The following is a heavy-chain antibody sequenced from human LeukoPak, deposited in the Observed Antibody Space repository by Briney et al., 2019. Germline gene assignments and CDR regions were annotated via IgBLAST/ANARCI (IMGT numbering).Heavy chain of an antibody. CDR2: TYYRSKWYN. D-gene: IGHD2-8*01. V-gene: IGHV6-1*01. CDR3: AREGDQTYADWFDP. CDR1: GDSVSSNSAA. J-gene: IGHJ5*02. Sequence: SQTLSLTCAISGDSVSSNSAAWNWIRQSPSRSLEWLGRTYYRSKWYNDYAVSVKSRITINPDTSKNQFSLQLNSVTAADTAVYYCAREGDQTYADWFDPWGQGTLVTVSS.